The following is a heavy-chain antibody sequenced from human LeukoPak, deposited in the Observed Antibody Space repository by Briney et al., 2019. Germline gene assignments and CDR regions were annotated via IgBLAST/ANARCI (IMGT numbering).Heavy chain of an antibody. V-gene: IGHV4-34*01. CDR2: INHSGST. J-gene: IGHJ4*02. Sequence: SETLSLTCAVYGGSFSGYYWSWIRQPPGKGLEWIGEINHSGSTNYNPSLKSRVTISVDTSKNQFSLKLSSVTAADTAVYYCARGLQMTWHYYDRLDYWGQGTLVTVSS. D-gene: IGHD3-22*01. CDR1: GGSFSGYY. CDR3: ARGLQMTWHYYDRLDY.